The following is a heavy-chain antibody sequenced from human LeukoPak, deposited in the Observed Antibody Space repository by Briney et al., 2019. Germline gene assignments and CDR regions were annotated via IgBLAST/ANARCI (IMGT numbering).Heavy chain of an antibody. CDR2: VYYDGSNR. CDR3: ARAGTTIGGGYWFDP. D-gene: IGHD1-1*01. CDR1: GFTFSTYA. J-gene: IGHJ5*02. Sequence: GGSLRLSCAASGFTFSTYAMHWVRQPPGKGLEWVALVYYDGSNRYYGDFVKGRFTISRDNPKKTLYLQMNSLRAEDTAVYYCARAGTTIGGGYWFDPWGQGTLVTVSS. V-gene: IGHV3-30*04.